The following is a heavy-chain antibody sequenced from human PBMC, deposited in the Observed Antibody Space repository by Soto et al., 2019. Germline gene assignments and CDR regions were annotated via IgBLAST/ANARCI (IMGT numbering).Heavy chain of an antibody. CDR3: ARDRGYNGFGTLDY. J-gene: IGHJ4*02. CDR1: GFSFSTSG. Sequence: EVQLVESGGGLVKSGGSLRLSCAASGFSFSTSGINWVRQAPGKGLEWVSFISSSGSFIYYSDSVKGRFTISRDNAENSLYLQMDSLRDEDTAVYYCARDRGYNGFGTLDYWGRGILVTVSS. V-gene: IGHV3-21*02. CDR2: ISSSGSFI. D-gene: IGHD5-12*01.